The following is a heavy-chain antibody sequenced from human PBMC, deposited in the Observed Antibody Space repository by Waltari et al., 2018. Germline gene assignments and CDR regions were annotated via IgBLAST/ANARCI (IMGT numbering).Heavy chain of an antibody. CDR2: IDKSSSYI. D-gene: IGHD1-26*01. J-gene: IGHJ4*02. CDR3: AREALSGVLDY. Sequence: EVQLVESGGGLVKPGGSLRLSCVASGFTFNGYNMDWVRQAPGKGLEWVSSIDKSSSYIYYTDSVKGRFTISRDNAKYSLYLQMDSLGADDTAVYFCAREALSGVLDYWGQGSLVTVSS. V-gene: IGHV3-21*02. CDR1: GFTFNGYN.